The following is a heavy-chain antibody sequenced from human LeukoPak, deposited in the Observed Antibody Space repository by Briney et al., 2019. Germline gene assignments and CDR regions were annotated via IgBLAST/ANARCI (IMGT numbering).Heavy chain of an antibody. CDR2: IKQDGSER. D-gene: IGHD2-2*01. V-gene: IGHV3-7*01. CDR1: GFTFRNYW. CDR3: ARPLHCRSTDCYDWFDP. J-gene: IGHJ5*02. Sequence: GGTLRLSCAASGFTFRNYWMTWVREAPAKGLEWVANIKQDGSERYYVGSAKGRFTISRDNAKNPLYLQMSRLTVEDTAVYYCARPLHCRSTDCYDWFDPWGQGTLVTVSS.